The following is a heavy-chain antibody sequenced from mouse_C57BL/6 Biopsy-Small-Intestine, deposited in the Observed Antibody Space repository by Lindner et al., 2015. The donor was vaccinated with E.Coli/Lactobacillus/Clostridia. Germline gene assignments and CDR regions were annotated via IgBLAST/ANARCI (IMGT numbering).Heavy chain of an antibody. CDR1: GGTFSSYT. J-gene: IGHJ4*01. Sequence: SVKVSCKASGGTFSSYTINWVRQAPGQGLEWMGGIIPMFGTANYAHKFQGRVTITADESTSTAYMELSSLRSEDTAEYYCARQSRYFGDSSAYGWGYWGQGTLVTVSS. D-gene: IGHD6-5*01. CDR2: IIPMFGTA. V-gene: IGHV1-69*02. CDR3: ARQSRYFGDSSAYGWGY.